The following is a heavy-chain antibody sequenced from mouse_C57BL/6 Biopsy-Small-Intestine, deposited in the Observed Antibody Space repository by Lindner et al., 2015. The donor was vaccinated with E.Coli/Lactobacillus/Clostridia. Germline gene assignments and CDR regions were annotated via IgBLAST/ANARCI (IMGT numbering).Heavy chain of an antibody. CDR1: GNSFTGYY. J-gene: IGHJ2*01. CDR2: INLSTGGT. Sequence: VQLQESGPELVKPGASVKISCKASGNSFTGYYMNWVKQSPGKSLEWIGEINLSTGGTNYNQKFRARATMTVDASSSTACMQITSLTSEDSAVYYCARSSRGRTYPDSWGQGTTLTVSS. D-gene: IGHD1-1*01. CDR3: ARSSRGRTYPDS. V-gene: IGHV1-42*01.